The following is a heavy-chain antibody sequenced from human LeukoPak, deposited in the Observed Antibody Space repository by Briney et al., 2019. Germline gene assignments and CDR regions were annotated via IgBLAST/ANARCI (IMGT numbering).Heavy chain of an antibody. CDR1: AFTFRSYA. J-gene: IGHJ3*02. Sequence: GGSLRLSCAASAFTFRSYAMSWVRQAGGKGLEWVGRVKSKADDGTTDYAAPVQGRFTISRDDSKNTLSLQMNSLKTEDTAVYYCATEGGSGSYYGDDAFDMWGQGTMVTVSS. D-gene: IGHD3-10*01. V-gene: IGHV3-15*01. CDR2: VKSKADDGTT. CDR3: ATEGGSGSYYGDDAFDM.